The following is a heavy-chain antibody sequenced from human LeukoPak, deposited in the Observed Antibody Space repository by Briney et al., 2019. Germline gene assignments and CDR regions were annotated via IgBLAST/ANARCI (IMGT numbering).Heavy chain of an antibody. CDR3: ARDPSCSGGSCSTH. Sequence: GGSLRLSCAASGFTFSSYSMNWVRQAPGKGLEWVSPISSSSSYIYYADSVKGRFTISRDNAKNSLYLQMNSLRAEDTAVYYCARDPSCSGGSCSTHWGQGTLVTVSS. CDR2: ISSSSSYI. D-gene: IGHD2-15*01. V-gene: IGHV3-21*01. J-gene: IGHJ4*02. CDR1: GFTFSSYS.